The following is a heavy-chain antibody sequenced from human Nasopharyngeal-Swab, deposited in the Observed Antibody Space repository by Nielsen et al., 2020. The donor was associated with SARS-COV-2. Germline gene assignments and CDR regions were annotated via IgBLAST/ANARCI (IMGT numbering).Heavy chain of an antibody. CDR1: GFTFSSYG. D-gene: IGHD6-19*01. CDR3: AKDLGKYSSGWYSDAFDI. J-gene: IGHJ3*02. Sequence: GESLKISCAASGFTFSSYGMHWVRQAPGKGLEWVAVISYDGSNKYYADSVKGRFTISRDNSKNTLYLQMNSLRAEDTAVYYCAKDLGKYSSGWYSDAFDIWGQGTMVTVS. CDR2: ISYDGSNK. V-gene: IGHV3-30*18.